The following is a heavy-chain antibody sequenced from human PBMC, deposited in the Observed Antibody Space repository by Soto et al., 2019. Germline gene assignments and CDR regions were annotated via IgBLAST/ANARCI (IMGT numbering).Heavy chain of an antibody. D-gene: IGHD3-3*01. Sequence: SETLSLTCTVSGDSINSYYWSWIRQPPGKGLEWIGNIYHSGSTKYNPSLKSRVTISVDTSKTHFSLRLSSVTAADTAVYYCARDGGRYYAMDVWGQGTTVTVSS. CDR3: ARDGGRYYAMDV. CDR1: GDSINSYY. CDR2: IYHSGST. J-gene: IGHJ6*02. V-gene: IGHV4-59*01.